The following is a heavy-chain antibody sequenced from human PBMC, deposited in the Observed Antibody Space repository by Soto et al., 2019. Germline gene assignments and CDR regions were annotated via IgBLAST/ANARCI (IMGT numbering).Heavy chain of an antibody. J-gene: IGHJ6*02. V-gene: IGHV5-51*01. CDR3: ARTSAAGKYYYGMDV. Sequence: PGESLKISCKGSGYSFTSYWIGWVRQMPGKGLEWMGIIYPGDSDTRYSPSFQGQVTISADKSISTAYLQWSILKASDTAMYYCARTSAAGKYYYGMDVWGQVTTVTVSS. CDR2: IYPGDSDT. D-gene: IGHD6-13*01. CDR1: GYSFTSYW.